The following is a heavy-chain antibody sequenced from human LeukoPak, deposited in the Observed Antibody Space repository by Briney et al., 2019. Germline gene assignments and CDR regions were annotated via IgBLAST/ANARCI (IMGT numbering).Heavy chain of an antibody. D-gene: IGHD2-15*01. CDR3: AMTMKYCSGGTCQEAFEI. CDR2: ISGSGGRT. Sequence: GGSLRLSCAASGFTFSTHAMSWVRQAPGKGLEWVSAISGSGGRTYHADSVKGRFTISRDNSKNTLFLQMNSLRAEDTAIYYCAMTMKYCSGGTCQEAFEIWGQGTTVTVSS. CDR1: GFTFSTHA. V-gene: IGHV3-23*01. J-gene: IGHJ3*02.